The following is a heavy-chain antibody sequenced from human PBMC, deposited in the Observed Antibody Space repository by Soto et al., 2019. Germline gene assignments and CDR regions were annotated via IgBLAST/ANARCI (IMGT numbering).Heavy chain of an antibody. V-gene: IGHV3-48*03. Sequence: EVQLVESGGGLVQPGGSLRLSCAASGFTFSSYEMNWDRQAPGKGLEWVSYISSSGSTIYYADSVKGRFTISRDNAKNSLYLQMNSLRAEDTAVYYCACIAARHVVTAIRIFDYWGQGTLVTVSS. CDR3: ACIAARHVVTAIRIFDY. CDR1: GFTFSSYE. CDR2: ISSSGSTI. J-gene: IGHJ4*02. D-gene: IGHD2-21*02.